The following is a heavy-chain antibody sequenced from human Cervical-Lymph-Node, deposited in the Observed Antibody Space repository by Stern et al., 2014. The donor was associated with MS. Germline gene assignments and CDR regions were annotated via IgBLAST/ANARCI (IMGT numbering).Heavy chain of an antibody. CDR2: ISSSGGT. CDR1: GGSTSSYY. V-gene: IGHV4-59*08. D-gene: IGHD6-6*01. J-gene: IGHJ4*02. CDR3: ARGYTTSSGRPDY. Sequence: VQLVESGPGLVKPSETLSLTCTVSGGSTSSYYWSWIRQPPGKGLEWIGYISSSGGTKYNPSLKSRLPISLDTSKHQFSLNLSPVTAADTAVYYCARGYTTSSGRPDYWGQGTLVTVSS.